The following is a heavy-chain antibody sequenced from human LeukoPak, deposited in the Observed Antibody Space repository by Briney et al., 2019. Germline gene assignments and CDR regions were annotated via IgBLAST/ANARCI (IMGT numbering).Heavy chain of an antibody. CDR1: GFTFSSYW. CDR2: INGDGSSA. J-gene: IGHJ5*02. V-gene: IGHV3-74*01. D-gene: IGHD6-19*01. CDR3: ARAVGSGWPGGFDP. Sequence: GSLRLSCAASGFTFSSYWMHWVRQAPGKGLVWVSRINGDGSSASYADSVKGRFTISRDNAKNTLYLQMNSLRAEDTAVFYCARAVGSGWPGGFDPWGQGTLVTVSS.